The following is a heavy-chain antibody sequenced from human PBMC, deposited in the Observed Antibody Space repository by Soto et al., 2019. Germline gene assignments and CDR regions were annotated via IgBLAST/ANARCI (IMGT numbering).Heavy chain of an antibody. J-gene: IGHJ4*02. Sequence: PSETLSLTCAGSGYSISNGYYWGWIRQNAGKGLEWIATIYESGRTYYNPSLKSRVTISVDTSKNQFSLRMTSVTAADTAIYYCARAISSSEFAYRGQGTLVTVSS. V-gene: IGHV4-38-2*01. D-gene: IGHD6-6*01. CDR1: GYSISNGYY. CDR3: ARAISSSEFAY. CDR2: IYESGRT.